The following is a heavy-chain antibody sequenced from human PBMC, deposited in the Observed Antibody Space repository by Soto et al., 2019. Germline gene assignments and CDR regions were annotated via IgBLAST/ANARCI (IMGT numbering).Heavy chain of an antibody. CDR1: GGSISRGDYY. CDR3: AREGGRGIAARPGDDAFDI. V-gene: IGHV4-30-4*01. Sequence: SEALSLTCTVSGGSISRGDYYWSWIRQPPGKGLEWIGYIYYSGSTYYNPSLKSRVTISVDTPKNQFSLKLSSVTAADTAVYYCAREGGRGIAARPGDDAFDIWGQGTMVTVS. J-gene: IGHJ3*02. D-gene: IGHD6-6*01. CDR2: IYYSGST.